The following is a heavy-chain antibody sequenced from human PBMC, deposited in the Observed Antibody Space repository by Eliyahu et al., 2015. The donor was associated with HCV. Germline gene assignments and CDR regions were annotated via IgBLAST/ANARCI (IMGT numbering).Heavy chain of an antibody. D-gene: IGHD3-22*01. CDR3: AGGFTSYYGSSGYYSGNQFNY. V-gene: IGHV4-61*02. CDR2: IYTGGTT. CDR1: GGSSSTSSYY. J-gene: IGHJ4*02. Sequence: QVQLQESGPGLVKPSQTLSLTCTVSGGSSSTSSYYWSWIRQPAGKGLEWIGRIYTGGTTNYNPSLKGRVTISVDTSKNQFSLKLSSVTAADTAVYYCAGGFTSYYGSSGYYSGNQFNYWGQGTLVTVSS.